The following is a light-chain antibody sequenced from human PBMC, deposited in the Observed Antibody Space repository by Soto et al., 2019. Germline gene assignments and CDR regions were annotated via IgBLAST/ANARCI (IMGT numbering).Light chain of an antibody. Sequence: EIVLTQSPGTLSLSPGEEATLSCRASQSVDSNYLAWYQQKPGQAPRLLIYGASSRATGIPDRFSGSGSGTDFTLTISRLEPEDFAVYYCQQYGSSLWTFGQGTKVDIK. V-gene: IGKV3-20*01. CDR1: QSVDSNY. CDR3: QQYGSSLWT. J-gene: IGKJ1*01. CDR2: GAS.